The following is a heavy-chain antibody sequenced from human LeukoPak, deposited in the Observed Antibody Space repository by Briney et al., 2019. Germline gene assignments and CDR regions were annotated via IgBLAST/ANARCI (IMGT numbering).Heavy chain of an antibody. J-gene: IGHJ6*03. Sequence: GASAKVSCKASGYTFTGYYMHWVRQDLRQGLQWMGWINPNSGDTEYAQKFQGRVTMTRDTSISTVYMELSSLRSDDTAAYYCARADSVPAGDYHYWYMDVWGKGTTVTVSS. D-gene: IGHD6-13*01. CDR2: INPNSGDT. CDR1: GYTFTGYY. V-gene: IGHV1-2*02. CDR3: ARADSVPAGDYHYWYMDV.